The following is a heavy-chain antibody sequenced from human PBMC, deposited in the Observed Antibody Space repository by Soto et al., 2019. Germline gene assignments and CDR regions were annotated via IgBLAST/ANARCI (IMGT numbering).Heavy chain of an antibody. D-gene: IGHD3-3*01. V-gene: IGHV4-39*01. J-gene: IGHJ3*02. CDR1: GGTISSSSYY. Sequence: ETLSLTCTVSGGTISSSSYYYSSIRQPPGKGLEWFGSIYYSESTYYNPSLKSRIAISLDQSRYQFCLWLSSVTTADPDVYYYGRRGYECWSGYYGAFDIWGQATIVTVSS. CDR2: IYYSEST. CDR3: GRRGYECWSGYYGAFDI.